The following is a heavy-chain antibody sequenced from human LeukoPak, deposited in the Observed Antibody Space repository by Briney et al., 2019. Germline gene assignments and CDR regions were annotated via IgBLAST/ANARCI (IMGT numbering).Heavy chain of an antibody. CDR3: ASTEWGGYYYYYMDV. Sequence: SETLSLTCAVYGGSFSGYYWSWIRQPPGKGLEWIGEINHSGSTNYNPSLKSRVTISVDTSKNQFSLKLSSVTAADTAVYCCASTEWGGYYYYYMDVWGKGTTVTVSS. J-gene: IGHJ6*03. CDR1: GGSFSGYY. D-gene: IGHD3-16*01. V-gene: IGHV4-34*01. CDR2: INHSGST.